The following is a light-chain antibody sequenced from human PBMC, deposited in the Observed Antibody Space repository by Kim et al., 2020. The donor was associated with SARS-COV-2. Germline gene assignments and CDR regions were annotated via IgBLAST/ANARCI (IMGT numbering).Light chain of an antibody. Sequence: VSPGQTAVITCSGDNLPGKQTYWYQQKSGQAPLLVIYKDNERPSGIPGRFSGSSSGTTVTLTIGGVQAEDDADYYCQSADGSGTYVFGTGTKVTVL. CDR3: QSADGSGTYV. V-gene: IGLV3-25*03. CDR1: NLPGKQ. J-gene: IGLJ1*01. CDR2: KDN.